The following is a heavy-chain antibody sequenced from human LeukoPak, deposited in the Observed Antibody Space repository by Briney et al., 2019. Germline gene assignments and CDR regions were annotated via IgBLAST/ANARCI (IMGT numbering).Heavy chain of an antibody. V-gene: IGHV4-59*12. CDR3: ARDLRMGGPWRQFDY. J-gene: IGHJ4*02. CDR1: GGSISSYY. Sequence: SETLSLTCTVSGGSISSYYWSWIRQPPGKGLEWIGSSYHSGGTDYNPSLKSRVTISVDTSKNQFSLQLNSLTTADTAVYYCARDLRMGGPWRQFDYWGQGTLVTVSS. D-gene: IGHD3-16*01. CDR2: SYHSGGT.